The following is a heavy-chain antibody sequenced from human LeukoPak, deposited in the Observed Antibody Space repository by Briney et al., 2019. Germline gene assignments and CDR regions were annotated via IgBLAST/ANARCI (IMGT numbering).Heavy chain of an antibody. CDR2: IIPILGTA. J-gene: IGHJ4*02. CDR1: GGTFSSYT. V-gene: IGHV1-69*08. CDR3: ARALVPAASVDY. D-gene: IGHD2-2*01. Sequence: SVKVSCKASGGTFSSYTISWVRQAPGQGLEWMGRIIPILGTANYAQKFQGRVTITADKSTSTAYMELSSLRSEDTAVYYCARALVPAASVDYWGQGTLVTVSS.